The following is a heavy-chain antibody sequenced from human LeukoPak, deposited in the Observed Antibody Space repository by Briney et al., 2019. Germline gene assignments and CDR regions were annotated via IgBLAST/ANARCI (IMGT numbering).Heavy chain of an antibody. CDR3: ARAGHTSMDVFDY. CDR1: NHSINSADF. CDR2: AALGGGA. D-gene: IGHD5-18*01. J-gene: IGHJ4*02. V-gene: IGHV4-38-2*02. Sequence: MASDTQSLTCTLSNHSINSADFWAWLRQRPGKGLECIEGAALGGGAHYNPSLKSRVTLLVDISKNEFSLKLSAVTAAETATYCCARAGHTSMDVFDYWGQGTLVTVSS.